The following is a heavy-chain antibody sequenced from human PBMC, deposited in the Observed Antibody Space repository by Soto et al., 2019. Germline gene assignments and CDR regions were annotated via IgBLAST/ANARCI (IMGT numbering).Heavy chain of an antibody. V-gene: IGHV4-30-4*01. CDR1: GASIRSTDYY. CDR3: VRTAREGAVAPHWFDR. CDR2: VYYTGST. D-gene: IGHD2-21*02. Sequence: TLSRTCTVPGASIRSTDYYWRGILQAPGKGLEWIGYVYYTGSTYYNPSLMSRLTISVDTSKNQFSLKLTSVTAAETAVYYCVRTAREGAVAPHWFDRWGQGTQVTVSS. J-gene: IGHJ5*02.